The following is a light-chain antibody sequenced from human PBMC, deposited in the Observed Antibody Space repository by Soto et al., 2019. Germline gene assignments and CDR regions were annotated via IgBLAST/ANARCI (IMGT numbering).Light chain of an antibody. Sequence: QSVLTQPPSASGAPGQRVTISCSGSNSNIGSNTVNWYQQLPGTAPKLLIYDNNKRPSGVPDRFSDSKSGTSASLAISGFQSEDEADYYCASWDDRLNGVVFGGGTKLTVL. J-gene: IGLJ2*01. CDR2: DNN. CDR3: ASWDDRLNGVV. CDR1: NSNIGSNT. V-gene: IGLV1-44*01.